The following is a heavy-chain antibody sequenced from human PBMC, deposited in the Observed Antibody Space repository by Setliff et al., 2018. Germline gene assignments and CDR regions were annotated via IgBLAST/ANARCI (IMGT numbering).Heavy chain of an antibody. CDR1: GYTFTSYA. D-gene: IGHD3-10*01. J-gene: IGHJ5*02. V-gene: IGHV1-3*01. CDR3: ARVAGDVLLRPPQGWFDP. CDR2: INAGNGNT. Sequence: ASVKVSCKASGYTFTSYAIHWVRQAPGQRLEWMGWINAGNGNTKYSQKFQGRVTITRDTSASTAYMELSSLRSEDMAVYYCARVAGDVLLRPPQGWFDPWGQGTLVTVSS.